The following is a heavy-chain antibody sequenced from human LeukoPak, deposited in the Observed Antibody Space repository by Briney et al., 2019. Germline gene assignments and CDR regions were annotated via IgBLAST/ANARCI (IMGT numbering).Heavy chain of an antibody. J-gene: IGHJ4*02. V-gene: IGHV3-23*01. Sequence: GGSLRLSCAASGFTFSSYAMSWVRQAPGEGLEWVSAISGSGGSTYYADSVKGRFTISRDNAKNSLYLQMNSLRAEDTAVYYCARGTSSAKEGTIDYWGQGTLVTVSS. CDR3: ARGTSSAKEGTIDY. CDR1: GFTFSSYA. D-gene: IGHD1/OR15-1a*01. CDR2: ISGSGGST.